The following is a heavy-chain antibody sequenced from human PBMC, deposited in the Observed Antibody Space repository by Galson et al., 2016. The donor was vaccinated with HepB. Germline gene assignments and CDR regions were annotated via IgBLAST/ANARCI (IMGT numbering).Heavy chain of an antibody. Sequence: SLRLSCAASGFTFSSYSMNWVRQAPGKGLEWVSVISGSGSDTIYADSVRGRFTISRDNSENMLYLEMNSLRADDRAVYYCAKRMSYSFAYWGQGTLVTVSS. CDR3: AKRMSYSFAY. CDR2: ISGSGSDT. V-gene: IGHV3-23*01. D-gene: IGHD6-13*01. CDR1: GFTFSSYS. J-gene: IGHJ4*02.